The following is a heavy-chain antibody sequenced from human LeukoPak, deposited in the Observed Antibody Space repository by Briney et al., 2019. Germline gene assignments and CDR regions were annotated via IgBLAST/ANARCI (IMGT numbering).Heavy chain of an antibody. J-gene: IGHJ3*02. CDR3: ARDRSPGYSSSWYVGSAFDI. V-gene: IGHV1-69*05. D-gene: IGHD6-13*01. CDR1: GNTFTTYG. Sequence: SVKVSCKASGNTFTTYGISWVRQAPGQGLEWMGGIIPIFGTANYAQKFQGRVTITTDESTSTAYMELSSLRSEDTAVYYCARDRSPGYSSSWYVGSAFDIWGQGTMVTVSS. CDR2: IIPIFGTA.